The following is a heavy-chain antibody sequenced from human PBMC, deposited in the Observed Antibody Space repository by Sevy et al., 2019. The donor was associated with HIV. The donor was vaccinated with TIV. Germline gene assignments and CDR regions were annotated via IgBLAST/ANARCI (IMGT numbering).Heavy chain of an antibody. V-gene: IGHV1-18*01. Sequence: ASVKVSCKASGYTFTSYGISWVRQAPGQGLEWMGWISAYNGNTNYAQKLQARVTMTTDTSTSTAYMELRSLRSDDTAVYYCARTRNCSSTSCPPNWFDPWGQGTLVTVSS. CDR3: ARTRNCSSTSCPPNWFDP. CDR1: GYTFTSYG. D-gene: IGHD2-2*01. CDR2: ISAYNGNT. J-gene: IGHJ5*02.